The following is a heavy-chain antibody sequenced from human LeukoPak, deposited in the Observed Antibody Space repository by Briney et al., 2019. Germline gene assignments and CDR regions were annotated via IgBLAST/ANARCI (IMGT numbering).Heavy chain of an antibody. Sequence: PGGSLRLSCAASGFTFSNYAMSWVRQPPGKGLEWVSGISGSGDNTYYTDSVQGRFTISRDNSKNTLYLQMNSLRAEDTAVYYCAKTSYGDYAPYYFDYWGQGTLVTVSS. V-gene: IGHV3-23*01. CDR3: AKTSYGDYAPYYFDY. D-gene: IGHD4-17*01. J-gene: IGHJ4*02. CDR2: ISGSGDNT. CDR1: GFTFSNYA.